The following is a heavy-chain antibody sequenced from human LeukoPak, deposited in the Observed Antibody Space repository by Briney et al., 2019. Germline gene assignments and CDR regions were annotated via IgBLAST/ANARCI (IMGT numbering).Heavy chain of an antibody. J-gene: IGHJ4*02. CDR3: AIRQTNYYDSSGKNDY. D-gene: IGHD3-22*01. CDR2: IYYSGST. CDR1: GGSISSSSYY. V-gene: IGHV4-39*01. Sequence: SETLSLTCTVSGGSISSSSYYWGWIRQPPGKGLEWIGSIYYSGSTYYNPSLKSRVTISVDTSKNQFSLKLSSVTAADTAVYYCAIRQTNYYDSSGKNDYWGQGTLVTVSS.